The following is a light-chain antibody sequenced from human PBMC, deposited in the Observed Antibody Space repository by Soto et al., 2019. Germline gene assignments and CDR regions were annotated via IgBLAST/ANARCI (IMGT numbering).Light chain of an antibody. CDR1: QSVSSK. V-gene: IGKV3-15*01. Sequence: EIVMTQSPATLSVSPAERATLSCRASQSVSSKVAWYQQKPGQAPRLLIHAASTRATGIPARFSGSGSGTEFNFTISSLQSEDFAVYYCQHYNNWPPDYTFGQGTKVEIK. CDR2: AAS. CDR3: QHYNNWPPDYT. J-gene: IGKJ2*01.